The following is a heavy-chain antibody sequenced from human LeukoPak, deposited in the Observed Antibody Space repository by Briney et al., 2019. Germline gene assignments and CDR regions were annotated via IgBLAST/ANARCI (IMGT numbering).Heavy chain of an antibody. CDR1: GFTFSSYS. V-gene: IGHV3-21*01. CDR3: ARASAVGSDDY. Sequence: GGSLRLSCAASGFTFSSYSMNWVRQAPGKGLEWVSSISSSSRYIYYADSVKGRFTISRDNAKNLLYLQMNSLRAEDTAMYYCARASAVGSDDYWGQGTLVTVS. CDR2: ISSSSRYI. J-gene: IGHJ4*02. D-gene: IGHD1-26*01.